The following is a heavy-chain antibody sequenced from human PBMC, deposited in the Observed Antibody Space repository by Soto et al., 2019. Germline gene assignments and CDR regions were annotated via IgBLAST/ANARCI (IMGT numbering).Heavy chain of an antibody. CDR3: AKETTVTTFFDY. V-gene: IGHV3-23*01. D-gene: IGHD4-17*01. J-gene: IGHJ4*02. CDR2: ISASGGST. CDR1: GFTFNSYA. Sequence: GGSLRLSCAASGFTFNSYAMGWVRQAPGKGLEWVSSISASGGSTYYADSVKGRFTISRDNSKNTVYLQMNSLRAEDTAVYYCAKETTVTTFFDYWGLGTLVTVS.